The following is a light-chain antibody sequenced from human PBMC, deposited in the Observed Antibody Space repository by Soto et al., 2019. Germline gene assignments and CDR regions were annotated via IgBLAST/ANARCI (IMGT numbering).Light chain of an antibody. CDR1: SSDIGGYNY. CDR2: EVS. J-gene: IGLJ2*01. V-gene: IGLV2-14*01. CDR3: SSFTTSSTVV. Sequence: QSALTQSASVSGSPGQSITISCTGTSSDIGGYNYVSWYQQHPDKAPKLMIFEVSNRPSGVSNRFSGSKSGNSASLTISGLLPEYEADYYCSSFTTSSTVVFVGGTKLTVL.